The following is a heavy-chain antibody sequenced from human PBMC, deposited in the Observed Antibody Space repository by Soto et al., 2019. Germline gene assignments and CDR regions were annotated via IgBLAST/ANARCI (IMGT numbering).Heavy chain of an antibody. CDR2: INHSGST. D-gene: IGHD1-1*01. CDR1: GGSFSGHY. V-gene: IGHV4-34*01. J-gene: IGHJ4*02. CDR3: ARAPGYMDY. Sequence: SETLSLTCAVYGGSFSGHYWSWIRQPPGKGLEWIGEINHSGSTNYNPSLKSRVTISVDTSKNQFSLKLSSVTAADTAVYYCARAPGYMDYWGQGTLVTVSS.